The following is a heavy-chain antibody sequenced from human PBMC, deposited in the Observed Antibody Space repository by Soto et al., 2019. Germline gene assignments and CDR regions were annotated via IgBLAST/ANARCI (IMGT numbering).Heavy chain of an antibody. CDR2: ISSSSSTI. CDR1: GFTFSSYS. V-gene: IGHV3-48*02. D-gene: IGHD6-19*01. CDR3: AREGYSSCWYGY. J-gene: IGHJ4*02. Sequence: EVQLVESGGGLVQPGGSLRLSCAASGFTFSSYSMNWVRQAPGKGLEWVSYISSSSSTIYYADSVKGRFTISRDNAKNYLFLQMNSRRDEYTAIYYCAREGYSSCWYGYWSQGTLVTVAS.